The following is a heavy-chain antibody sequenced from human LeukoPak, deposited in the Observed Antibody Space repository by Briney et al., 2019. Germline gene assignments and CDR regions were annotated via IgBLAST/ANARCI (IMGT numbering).Heavy chain of an antibody. CDR1: GFTVSSNY. CDR3: AKGPVPAALTYYFDY. V-gene: IGHV3-9*01. J-gene: IGHJ4*02. Sequence: GGSLRLSCAASGFTVSSNYMSWVRQAPGKGLEWVSGISWDSGHINYADSVKGRFTISRDNAKNSLYLQMNSLGPEDTALYYCAKGPVPAALTYYFDYWGQGTLVTVSS. CDR2: ISWDSGHI. D-gene: IGHD2-2*01.